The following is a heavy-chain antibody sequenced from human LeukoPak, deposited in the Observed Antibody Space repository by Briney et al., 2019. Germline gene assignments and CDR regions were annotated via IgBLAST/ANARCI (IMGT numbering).Heavy chain of an antibody. CDR3: ARCRENDFWSGSPVDY. V-gene: IGHV3-30*03. CDR2: ISSDGTNK. CDR1: GFTFSSHG. Sequence: QPGGSLRLSCAASGFTFSSHGMRWVRQATGKGLEWLAVISSDGTNKYYADSVKGRFTISRDNSKNTLYLQMNSLRVEDAAVYYCARCRENDFWSGSPVDYWGQGTLVTVSS. D-gene: IGHD3-3*01. J-gene: IGHJ4*02.